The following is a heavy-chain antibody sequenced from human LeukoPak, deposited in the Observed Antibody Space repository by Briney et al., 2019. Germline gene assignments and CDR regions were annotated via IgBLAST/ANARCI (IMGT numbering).Heavy chain of an antibody. CDR2: ISAYNGNT. CDR3: ARWGFSWYRNLDY. D-gene: IGHD6-13*01. Sequence: ASVKVSCKASGYTFNTNGITWVRQAPGQGLEWMGWISAYNGNTNYAQNLQGRVTMTTDTSTSTAYMELRSLRSDDTAIYYCARWGFSWYRNLDYWGQGTLVTVSS. CDR1: GYTFNTNG. V-gene: IGHV1-18*01. J-gene: IGHJ4*02.